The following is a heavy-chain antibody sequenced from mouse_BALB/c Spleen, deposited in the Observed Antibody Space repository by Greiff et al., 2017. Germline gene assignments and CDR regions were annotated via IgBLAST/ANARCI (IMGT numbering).Heavy chain of an antibody. J-gene: IGHJ2*01. V-gene: IGHV14-1*02. CDR2: IDPENGNT. CDR1: GFNINDYY. Sequence: VQLQQSGAELVRPGALVKLSCKASGFNINDYYMHWVKQRPEQGLEWIGWIDPENGNTIYDPTFQGKASITADTSSNTAYLQLSSLTSEDTAVYYCARGDYDGTWGQGTTLTVSS. D-gene: IGHD2-4*01. CDR3: ARGDYDGT.